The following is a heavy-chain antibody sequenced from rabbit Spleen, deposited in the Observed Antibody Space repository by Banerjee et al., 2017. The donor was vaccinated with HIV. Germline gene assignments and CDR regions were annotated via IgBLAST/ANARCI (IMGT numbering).Heavy chain of an antibody. CDR1: GVSLNDKD. Sequence: EQLEESGGGLVKPEGSLTLTCKASGVSLNDKDVMCWVRQAPGKGLEWIACINIVTGKSVYASWVNGRFSISRENTQNTVSLQLNSLTAADTATYFCVRDQAGDADYGPYYLNLCGPGTLVTVS. J-gene: IGHJ4*01. D-gene: IGHD2-1*01. CDR2: INIVTGKS. V-gene: IGHV1S47*01. CDR3: VRDQAGDADYGPYYLNL.